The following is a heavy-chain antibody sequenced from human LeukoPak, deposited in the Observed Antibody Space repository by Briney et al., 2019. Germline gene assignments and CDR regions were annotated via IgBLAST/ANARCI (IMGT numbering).Heavy chain of an antibody. CDR1: EFTFSSYW. J-gene: IGHJ5*02. CDR3: ARTSGSYWGWFDP. V-gene: IGHV3-7*01. CDR2: MKQDGSEK. Sequence: GGSLRLSCVASEFTFSSYWVSWVRQAPGKGLEWVANMKQDGSEKYYVDSVKGRFTISRDNAKKSLYLQMNNLRAEDTAVYYCARTSGSYWGWFDPWGQGTLVTVSS. D-gene: IGHD1-26*01.